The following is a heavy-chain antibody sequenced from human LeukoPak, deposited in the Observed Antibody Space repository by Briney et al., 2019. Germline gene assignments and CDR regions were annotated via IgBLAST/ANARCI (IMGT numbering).Heavy chain of an antibody. CDR1: GFTFSSYA. Sequence: GGSLRLSCAASGFTFSSYAMHWVRQAPGKGLEYFSAISSNGGSTYYANSVKGRFTISRDNSKNTLYLQMGSLRAEDMAVYYCAREGNWNYRYFDYWGQGTLVTVSS. J-gene: IGHJ4*02. CDR3: AREGNWNYRYFDY. V-gene: IGHV3-64*01. CDR2: ISSNGGST. D-gene: IGHD1-7*01.